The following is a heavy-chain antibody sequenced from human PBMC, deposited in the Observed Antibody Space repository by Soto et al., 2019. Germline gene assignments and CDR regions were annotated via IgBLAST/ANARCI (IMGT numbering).Heavy chain of an antibody. D-gene: IGHD5-12*01. V-gene: IGHV1-69*12. CDR3: AGDLGGGYEPGGY. Sequence: QVQLVQSGAELKKPGSSVKVSCRASGATFSISVFNWVRQAPGQGLEWMGGIISMFGTPNYSQKFQGRVTISADESTSTGYMQLNNLRSDGTVIDYCAGDLGGGYEPGGYWGPGTQVTVSA. CDR2: IISMFGTP. J-gene: IGHJ4*02. CDR1: GATFSISV.